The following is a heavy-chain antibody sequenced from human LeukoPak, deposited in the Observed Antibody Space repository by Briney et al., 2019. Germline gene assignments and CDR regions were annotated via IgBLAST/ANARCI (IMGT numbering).Heavy chain of an antibody. J-gene: IGHJ4*02. CDR2: ISYDGSNK. V-gene: IGHV3-30*03. CDR3: ARDRNTDFWSGYYTNYFDD. D-gene: IGHD3-3*01. Sequence: GGSLRLSCAASGFTFSTYGMHWVRQAPGKGLEWVAVISYDGSNKYYADSVKGRFTISRDNSKNTLYLQMNSLRAEDTAVYFCARDRNTDFWSGYYTNYFDDWGQGTLVTVSS. CDR1: GFTFSTYG.